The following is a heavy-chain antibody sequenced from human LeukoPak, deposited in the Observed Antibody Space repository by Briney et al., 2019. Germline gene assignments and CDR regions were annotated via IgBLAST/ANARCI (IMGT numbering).Heavy chain of an antibody. Sequence: ASVKVSCKASGYTFTDYYMHWVRQAPGQGLEWMGWINPNSGGTNYAQKFQGRVTMTRDTSISTAYMELSRLRSDDTAVYYCARFDSSSWYGGGYWGQGTLVTVSS. D-gene: IGHD6-13*01. V-gene: IGHV1-2*02. CDR2: INPNSGGT. J-gene: IGHJ4*02. CDR1: GYTFTDYY. CDR3: ARFDSSSWYGGGY.